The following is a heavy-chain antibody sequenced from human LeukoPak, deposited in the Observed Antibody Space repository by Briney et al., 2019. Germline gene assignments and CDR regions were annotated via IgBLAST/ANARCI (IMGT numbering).Heavy chain of an antibody. CDR2: ISSSGSTI. CDR1: GFTFSSYE. J-gene: IGHJ5*02. CDR3: ARLVVAATNWFDP. D-gene: IGHD2-15*01. V-gene: IGHV3-48*03. Sequence: GGSLRLSCAASGFTFSSYEMNWVRQAPGKGLEWVSYISSSGSTIYYADSVKGRFTISRDNAKNSLYLQMNSLRAEDTAVYYCARLVVAATNWFDPWGQGTLVTVSS.